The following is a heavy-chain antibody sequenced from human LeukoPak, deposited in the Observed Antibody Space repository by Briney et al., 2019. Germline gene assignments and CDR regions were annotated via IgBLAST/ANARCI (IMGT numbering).Heavy chain of an antibody. V-gene: IGHV4-59*01. D-gene: IGHD3-3*01. CDR3: ARAPRQITIFGVVPNWFDP. CDR2: IYYSGST. Sequence: SETLSLTCTVSGGSISNYYWSWIRQPPGKGLEWIGYIYYSGSTNYNPSLKSRVTISVDTSKNQFSLKLSSVTAADTAVYYCARAPRQITIFGVVPNWFDPWGQGTLVTVSS. CDR1: GGSISNYY. J-gene: IGHJ5*02.